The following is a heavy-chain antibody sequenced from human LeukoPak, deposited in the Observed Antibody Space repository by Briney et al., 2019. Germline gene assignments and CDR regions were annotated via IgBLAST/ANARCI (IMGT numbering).Heavy chain of an antibody. Sequence: PGGSLRLSCEASGFIFSHYGMHWVRQAPGKGLEWVAVIWRDGSNRFYAGSVKGRFTISRDNSQNTVFLQMDSLRAEPTAMYYCARDAQRGFDYSNSLKYWGHGTLVTVSS. D-gene: IGHD4-11*01. CDR2: IWRDGSNR. V-gene: IGHV3-33*01. CDR1: GFIFSHYG. CDR3: ARDAQRGFDYSNSLKY. J-gene: IGHJ4*01.